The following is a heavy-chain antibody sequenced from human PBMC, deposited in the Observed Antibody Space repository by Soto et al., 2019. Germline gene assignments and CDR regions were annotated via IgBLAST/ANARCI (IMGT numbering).Heavy chain of an antibody. CDR2: IYHSGST. CDR3: ASLPFNYNWNYIFVD. V-gene: IGHV4-4*02. D-gene: IGHD1-7*01. CDR1: GGSISSSNW. Sequence: SETLSLTCSVSGGSISSSNWWSWVRQPPGKGLEWIGEIYHSGSTNYNPSLKSRVTISVDKSKNQFSLKLSSVTAADTAVYYCASLPFNYNWNYIFVDWGQRTLVTVSS. J-gene: IGHJ1*01.